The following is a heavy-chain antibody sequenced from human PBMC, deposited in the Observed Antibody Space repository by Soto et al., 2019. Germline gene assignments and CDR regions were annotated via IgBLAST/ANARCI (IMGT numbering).Heavy chain of an antibody. CDR1: GFTFSTHG. CDR3: ASVPATKPVGY. J-gene: IGHJ4*02. CDR2: ISYDGSNK. Sequence: PGGSLRLSCAAFGFTFSTHGMHWVRQAPGKGLEWVAVISYDGSNKYYADSVKGRFTISRDNSKNTLYLQMNSLRAEDTAVYYCASVPATKPVGYWGQGTLVTVSS. D-gene: IGHD2-2*01. V-gene: IGHV3-30*03.